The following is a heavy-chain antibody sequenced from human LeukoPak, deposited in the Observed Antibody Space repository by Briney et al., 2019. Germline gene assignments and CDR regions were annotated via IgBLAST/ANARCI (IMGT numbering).Heavy chain of an antibody. Sequence: SETLSLTCAVYGGSFSDYQWSWIRQPPGKGLEWIGEINQSGSINYNPSLKSRVTMSVDASKNQFSLKLSSVTAADAAVYYCARAPYYYDSSGYSNYYYYYYMDVWGNGTTVTVSS. CDR3: ARAPYYYDSSGYSNYYYYYYMDV. CDR1: GGSFSDYQ. J-gene: IGHJ6*03. V-gene: IGHV4-34*01. CDR2: INQSGSI. D-gene: IGHD3-22*01.